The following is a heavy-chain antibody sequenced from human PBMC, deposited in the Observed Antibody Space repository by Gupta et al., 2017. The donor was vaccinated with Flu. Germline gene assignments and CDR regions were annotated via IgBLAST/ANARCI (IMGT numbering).Heavy chain of an antibody. Sequence: DSVRGRFTISRDNAKNSLYLQLNSLRAGDTVVYYCGTGVDEGSVGWFYIDSWGQGTLVTVSS. CDR3: GTGVDEGSVGWFYIDS. D-gene: IGHD1-26*01. V-gene: IGHV3-11*05. J-gene: IGHJ4*01.